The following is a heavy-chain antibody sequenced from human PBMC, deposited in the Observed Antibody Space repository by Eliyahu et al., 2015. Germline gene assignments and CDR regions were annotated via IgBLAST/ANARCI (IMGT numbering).Heavy chain of an antibody. Sequence: EVQLVESGGTLVQPGGXLRLXCAASGFTFSGYWMLWXRQXPGKGLAXVXRIKSDGSITNYADSVKGRFTISRDNAKNTVYLQMDSLRAEDTAVYYCARDYYGSGDYWGQGTLVTVSS. CDR1: GFTFSGYW. CDR2: IKSDGSIT. J-gene: IGHJ4*02. CDR3: ARDYYGSGDY. D-gene: IGHD3-10*01. V-gene: IGHV3-74*01.